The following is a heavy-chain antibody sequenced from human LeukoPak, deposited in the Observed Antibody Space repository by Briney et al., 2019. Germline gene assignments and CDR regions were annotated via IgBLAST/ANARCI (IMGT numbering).Heavy chain of an antibody. Sequence: SETLSLTCTVSGGSISSDYWSWIRQPPGKGLEWIGYISYSGSTSYDPSLKSRVTISGDSSKSQFSLKLSSVTAADTAVYYCARFYYDSRGYWYYFDYWGQGTLVTVSS. CDR2: ISYSGST. V-gene: IGHV4-59*08. D-gene: IGHD3-22*01. CDR1: GGSISSDY. CDR3: ARFYYDSRGYWYYFDY. J-gene: IGHJ4*02.